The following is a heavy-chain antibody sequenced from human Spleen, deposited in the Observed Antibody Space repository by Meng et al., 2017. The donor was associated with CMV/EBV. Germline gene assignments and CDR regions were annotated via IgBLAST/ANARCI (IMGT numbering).Heavy chain of an antibody. CDR3: ATPPGGQWLVRDY. J-gene: IGHJ4*02. D-gene: IGHD6-19*01. Sequence: SETLSLTCAVFGGSFSGYYWTWIRQPPGKGLEWIGEINHSGTTNYNPSLKSRVTISVDTSKNQFSLKLSSVTAADTAVYYCATPPGGQWLVRDYWGQGTLVTVSS. CDR1: GGSFSGYY. V-gene: IGHV4-34*01. CDR2: INHSGTT.